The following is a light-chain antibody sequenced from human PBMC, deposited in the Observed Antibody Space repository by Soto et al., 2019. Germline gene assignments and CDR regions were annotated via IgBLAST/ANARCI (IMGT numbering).Light chain of an antibody. V-gene: IGKV3-11*01. CDR1: QSLSKS. Sequence: VLTPSRGSLSLSPGVRATLSCRASQSLSKSLVWCQQKPGQAPRPLIDGAANRATGIPARFSGSGSGTDFTLTISSREPDDFAVYFCQQRSSWPLTFGGGTKVDIK. CDR2: GAA. J-gene: IGKJ4*02. CDR3: QQRSSWPLT.